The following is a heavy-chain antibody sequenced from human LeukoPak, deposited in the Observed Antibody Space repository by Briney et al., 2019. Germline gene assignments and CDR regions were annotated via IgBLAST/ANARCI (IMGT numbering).Heavy chain of an antibody. Sequence: ASVKVSCKASGGTFSSYAISWVRQAPGQGLEWMGGIIPIFGTANYAQKFQGRVTITADKSTSTAYMELSSLRSEDTAVYYCARVRFGGTYYYDSSGSWGQGTLVTVSS. CDR3: ARVRFGGTYYYDSSGS. CDR2: IIPIFGTA. CDR1: GGTFSSYA. D-gene: IGHD3-22*01. J-gene: IGHJ5*02. V-gene: IGHV1-69*06.